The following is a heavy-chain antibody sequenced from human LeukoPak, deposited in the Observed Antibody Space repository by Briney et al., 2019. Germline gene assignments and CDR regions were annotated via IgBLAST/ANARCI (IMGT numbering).Heavy chain of an antibody. Sequence: SETLSLTCAVYGDSFSGYYWSWIRQPPGKGLEWIGSIYYSGSTYYNPSLKSRVTISVDTSKNQFSLKLSSVTAADTAVYYCARKYCSGGSCHGITYFDYWGQGTLVTVSS. CDR2: IYYSGST. CDR1: GDSFSGYY. CDR3: ARKYCSGGSCHGITYFDY. J-gene: IGHJ4*02. D-gene: IGHD2-15*01. V-gene: IGHV4-39*01.